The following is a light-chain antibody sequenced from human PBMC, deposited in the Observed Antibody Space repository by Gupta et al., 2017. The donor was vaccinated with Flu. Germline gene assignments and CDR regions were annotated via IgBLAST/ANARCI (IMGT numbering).Light chain of an antibody. Sequence: PATLSVSPGERATLAFRASQSISSNLAWYQQKPGQATRLLIYGASTRATGISARFSGSGSGTEFSLTISSLQSEDFAVYYCQQYDKWPGTFGQGTKVEVK. V-gene: IGKV3-15*01. CDR1: QSISSN. CDR2: GAS. J-gene: IGKJ1*01. CDR3: QQYDKWPGT.